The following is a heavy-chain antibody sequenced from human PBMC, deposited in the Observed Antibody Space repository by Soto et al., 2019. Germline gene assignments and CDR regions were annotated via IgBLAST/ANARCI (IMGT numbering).Heavy chain of an antibody. CDR1: GGTFSSYA. D-gene: IGHD2-21*01. CDR2: IIPIFGTA. Sequence: QVQLVQSGAEVKKPGSSVKVSCKASGGTFSSYAISWVRQAPGQGLEWMGGIIPIFGTANYAQKFQGRVTITADESTSTAYMELSSLRSEDTAVYYCARVEAYCDSRCYNWFDPWGQGTLVTVSS. V-gene: IGHV1-69*01. CDR3: ARVEAYCDSRCYNWFDP. J-gene: IGHJ5*02.